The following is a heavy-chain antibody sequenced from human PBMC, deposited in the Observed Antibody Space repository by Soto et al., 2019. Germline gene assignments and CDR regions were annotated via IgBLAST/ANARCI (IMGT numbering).Heavy chain of an antibody. CDR1: GGTFSSYA. D-gene: IGHD3-22*01. CDR2: IIPIFGTA. V-gene: IGHV1-69*12. J-gene: IGHJ3*02. Sequence: QVQLVQSGAEVKKPGSSVKVSCKASGGTFSSYAISWVRQAPGQGLEWMGGIIPIFGTANYAQKFQGRVTITADESTSTAYMELSSLRSEDTAVYYCARSPRDDYDSSGYYALDIWGQGTMVTVSS. CDR3: ARSPRDDYDSSGYYALDI.